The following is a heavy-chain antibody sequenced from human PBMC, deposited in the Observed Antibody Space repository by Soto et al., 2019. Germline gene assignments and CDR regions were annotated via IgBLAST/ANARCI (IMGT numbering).Heavy chain of an antibody. D-gene: IGHD3-22*01. V-gene: IGHV1-3*04. CDR2: IDTGNGKT. CDR1: GYTFTSYA. Sequence: GASVKVSCKASGYTFTSYAIHWVLQAPGQRLEWMGWIDTGNGKTDYSQNFQGRVTITRDTSATTAFMELSSLRSEDTAVYYCARGEDNSGYDYFDNWGQGALVTVSS. J-gene: IGHJ4*02. CDR3: ARGEDNSGYDYFDN.